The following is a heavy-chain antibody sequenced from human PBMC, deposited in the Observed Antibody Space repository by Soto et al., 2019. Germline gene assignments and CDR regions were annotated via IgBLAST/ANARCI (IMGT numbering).Heavy chain of an antibody. J-gene: IGHJ3*02. D-gene: IGHD6-13*01. CDR2: IYHSGST. Sequence: ETLSLTCAVSSGSISSSNWWSWVRQPPGKGLEWIGEIYHSGSTNYNPSLKSRVTISVDKSKYQFSLKLSSVTTADTAVYYCARSDPPALSSIAAAGTRVFDALDIWCQGPMVTVSS. CDR3: ARSDPPALSSIAAAGTRVFDALDI. V-gene: IGHV4-4*02. CDR1: SGSISSSNW.